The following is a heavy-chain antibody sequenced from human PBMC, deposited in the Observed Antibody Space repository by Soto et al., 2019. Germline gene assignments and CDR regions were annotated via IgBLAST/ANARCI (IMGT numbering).Heavy chain of an antibody. Sequence: PSETRSLTCAVYRGSFSGYYWSWIRQPPGNGLEWIGEINHSGSTNYNPSLKSRVTISVDTSKNQFSLKLSSVTAADTAVYYCARGMGTVSKVNFYYYGMGVCGQGTTVTVS. CDR1: RGSFSGYY. CDR3: ARGMGTVSKVNFYYYGMGV. CDR2: INHSGST. J-gene: IGHJ6*02. V-gene: IGHV4-34*01. D-gene: IGHD4-4*01.